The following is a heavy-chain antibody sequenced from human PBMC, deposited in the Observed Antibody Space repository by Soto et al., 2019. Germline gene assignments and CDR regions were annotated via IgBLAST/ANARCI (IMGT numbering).Heavy chain of an antibody. Sequence: PGGSLRLSCAASGFTVSSNYMSWVRQAPGKGLEWVSVIYSGGSTYYADSVKGRFTISRDNSKNTLYLQMNSLRAEDTAVYYCARVINSWGSRHFDYWGQGTLVTVSS. CDR3: ARVINSWGSRHFDY. D-gene: IGHD3-16*01. CDR1: GFTVSSNY. V-gene: IGHV3-66*01. J-gene: IGHJ4*02. CDR2: IYSGGST.